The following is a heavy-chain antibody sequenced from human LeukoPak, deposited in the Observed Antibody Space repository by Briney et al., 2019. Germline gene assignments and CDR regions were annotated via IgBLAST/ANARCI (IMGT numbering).Heavy chain of an antibody. CDR1: GGSISRYY. D-gene: IGHD4-17*01. J-gene: IGHJ5*02. V-gene: IGHV4-4*07. CDR3: ARDSGTTGEVKFDP. CDR2: IYSDGTI. Sequence: SETLSLTCTVSGGSISRYYWSWIRQPAGKGLEWIGRIYSDGTITYNPSLQSRLTMSIGTSKNQFSLKLSFVTAADTAVYYCARDSGTTGEVKFDPWGQGTLVTVSS.